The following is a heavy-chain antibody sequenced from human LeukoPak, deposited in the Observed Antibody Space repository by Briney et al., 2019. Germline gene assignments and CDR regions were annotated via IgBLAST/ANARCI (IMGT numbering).Heavy chain of an antibody. CDR1: GFAFRYYS. CDR3: ARVGGEYVVSDY. Sequence: GGSLRLSCAGSGFAFRYYSMTWVRQAPGKGLEWVSSISTKSDYIHYADSVKGRFTISRVNANNSVYLQMNSLTAEDTAVYYCARVGGEYVVSDYWGQGTLVAVSS. CDR2: ISTKSDYI. V-gene: IGHV3-21*01. D-gene: IGHD3-16*01. J-gene: IGHJ4*02.